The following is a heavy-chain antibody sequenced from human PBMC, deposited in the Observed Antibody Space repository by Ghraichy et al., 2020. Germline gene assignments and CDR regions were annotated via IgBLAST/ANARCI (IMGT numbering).Heavy chain of an antibody. J-gene: IGHJ4*02. Sequence: SETLSLTCAVYGGSFSGYYWSWIRQPPGKGLEWIGEINHSGSTNYNPSLKSRVTISVDTSKNQFSLKLSSVTAADTAVYYCARDYYGSENRQPLDYWGQGTLVTVSS. D-gene: IGHD3-10*01. CDR3: ARDYYGSENRQPLDY. CDR2: INHSGST. V-gene: IGHV4-34*01. CDR1: GGSFSGYY.